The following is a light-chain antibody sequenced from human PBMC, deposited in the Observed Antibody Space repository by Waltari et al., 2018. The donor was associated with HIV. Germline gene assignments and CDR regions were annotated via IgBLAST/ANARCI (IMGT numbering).Light chain of an antibody. J-gene: IGLJ2*01. CDR3: SSYTTSSTF. CDR1: SSDIGSYNS. V-gene: IGLV2-14*01. CDR2: DVS. Sequence: QSALTQPASVSGSPGQSITISCTGTSSDIGSYNSFSWYQQHPGKAPKLMIYDVSNRPSGVSDRFSGSKSGNTASLTISGLQAEDEAHYYCSSYTTSSTFFGGGTKLTVL.